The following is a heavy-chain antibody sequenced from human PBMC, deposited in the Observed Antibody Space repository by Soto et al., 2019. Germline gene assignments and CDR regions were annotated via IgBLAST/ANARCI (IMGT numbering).Heavy chain of an antibody. J-gene: IGHJ4*02. CDR3: VRGYSSSFDY. CDR1: GDSVSSTSAS. D-gene: IGHD6-6*01. V-gene: IGHV6-1*01. Sequence: QVQLQQSGPGLVKPSQTLSLTCAIFGDSVSSTSASWNWIRQSPSRGLEWLGRTYYRSKWTNDYAVSVKSRITINPDTSKNQFSLQLSSVTPEDTAMYYCVRGYSSSFDYWGQGTLVTVSS. CDR2: TYYRSKWTN.